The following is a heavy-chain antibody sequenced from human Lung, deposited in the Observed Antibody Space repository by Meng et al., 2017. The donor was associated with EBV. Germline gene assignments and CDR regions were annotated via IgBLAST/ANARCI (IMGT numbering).Heavy chain of an antibody. CDR2: ISHSGDT. CDR1: AGFISSGDW. D-gene: IGHD6-25*01. Sequence: QVRLQGPGPGLVKPSGTLSLTCAVAAGFISSGDWWSWLRQPPGKGLEWIGEISHSGDTSYNPSLKGRITISIDKAKSQFSLKLTSVTAADTAVYYCARAGYHRPADDYWGQGTLVTVSS. V-gene: IGHV4-4*02. CDR3: ARAGYHRPADDY. J-gene: IGHJ4*02.